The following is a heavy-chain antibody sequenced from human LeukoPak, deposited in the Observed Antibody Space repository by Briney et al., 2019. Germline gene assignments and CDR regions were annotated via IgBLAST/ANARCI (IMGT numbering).Heavy chain of an antibody. V-gene: IGHV3-33*06. D-gene: IGHD6-13*01. CDR3: AKGGIAAGGTEGRYYYYYMDV. CDR2: IWYVGSNK. J-gene: IGHJ6*03. Sequence: GGSLRLSCAASGFTFSSYGMHWVRQAPGMGLEWVAVIWYVGSNKYYADSVKGRFTISRDNSKNTLYLQINSLRAEDTAVYYCAKGGIAAGGTEGRYYYYYMDVWGKGTTVTVSS. CDR1: GFTFSSYG.